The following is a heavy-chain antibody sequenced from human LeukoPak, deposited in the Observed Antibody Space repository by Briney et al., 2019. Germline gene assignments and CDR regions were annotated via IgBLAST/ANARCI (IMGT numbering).Heavy chain of an antibody. Sequence: PSETLSLTCTVSGGSISSYYWSWIWHPPRKGQERSGYIYYSGSTNYNPSLKSRVTISVDTSKNQFSLKLSSVTAADTAVYYCARGRFVLRYFDWLVAHDAFDIWGQGTMVTVSS. CDR2: IYYSGST. J-gene: IGHJ3*02. D-gene: IGHD3-9*01. V-gene: IGHV4-59*01. CDR3: ARGRFVLRYFDWLVAHDAFDI. CDR1: GGSISSYY.